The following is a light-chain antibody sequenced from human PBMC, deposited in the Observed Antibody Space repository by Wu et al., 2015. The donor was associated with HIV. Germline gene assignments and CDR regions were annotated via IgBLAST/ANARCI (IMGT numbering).Light chain of an antibody. J-gene: IGKJ2*01. Sequence: EIVLTQSPGTLSLSPGERATLSCRASQSVRSNYLAWYQQIRGQAPRLLIYGGSSRATGIPGRFSGSGSGTDFTLTISRLEPEDSAVYYCLQYGTPPYAFGQGTKLEIK. CDR1: QSVRSNY. CDR2: GGS. CDR3: LQYGTPPYA. V-gene: IGKV3-20*01.